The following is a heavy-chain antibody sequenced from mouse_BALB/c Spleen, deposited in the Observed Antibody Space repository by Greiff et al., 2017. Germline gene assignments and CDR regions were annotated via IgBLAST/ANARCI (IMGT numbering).Heavy chain of an antibody. D-gene: IGHD1-2*01. CDR3: ASLRLYAMDY. V-gene: IGHV1-82*01. J-gene: IGHJ4*01. Sequence: VQRVESGPELVKPGASVKISCKASGYAFSSSWLNWVKQRPGQGLEWIGRIYPGDGDTNSNGKFTGKATLTADKSSSTAYMQLSSLTSVDSAVYFCASLRLYAMDYWGQGTSVTVSS. CDR1: GYAFSSSW. CDR2: IYPGDGDT.